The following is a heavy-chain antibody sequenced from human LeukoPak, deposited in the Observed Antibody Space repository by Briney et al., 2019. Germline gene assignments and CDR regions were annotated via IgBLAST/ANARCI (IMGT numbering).Heavy chain of an antibody. CDR3: ARDRREGYYYYYGMDV. V-gene: IGHV1-69*04. CDR2: IIPILGIA. J-gene: IGHJ6*02. Sequence: GASVKVSCKASGGTFSSYAISWVRQAPGQGLEWMGRIIPILGIANYAQKFQGRVTITADKSTSTAYMELSSLRSEDTAVYYCARDRREGYYYYYGMDVWGQGTTVTVSS. CDR1: GGTFSSYA.